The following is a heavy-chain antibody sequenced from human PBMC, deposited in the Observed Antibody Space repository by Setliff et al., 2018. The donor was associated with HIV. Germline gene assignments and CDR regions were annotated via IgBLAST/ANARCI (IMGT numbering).Heavy chain of an antibody. CDR2: ISGSGGST. CDR1: GFTFSSYA. D-gene: IGHD6-6*01. CDR3: ATRQAPRSCYMDV. Sequence: SLRLSCVASGFTFSSYAMSWVRQAPGKGLEWVSGISGSGGSTYYADSVKGRFTVSRDNSKNTLYPQMDSLRAEDTAVYYCATRQAPRSCYMDVWGKGTTVTVSS. V-gene: IGHV3-23*01. J-gene: IGHJ6*03.